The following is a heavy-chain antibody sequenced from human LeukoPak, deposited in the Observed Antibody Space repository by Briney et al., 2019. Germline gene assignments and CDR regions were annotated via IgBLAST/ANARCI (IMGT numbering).Heavy chain of an antibody. CDR1: GFTFSTYN. CDR3: ARHGRVGATTFFDY. CDR2: IIGSGSTI. V-gene: IGHV3-48*04. Sequence: GGSLRLSCTVSGFTFSTYNMNWVRQTPGKGLEWVSYIIGSGSTIYYADSVKGRFTISRDNAKNSLYLQMSSLRAEDTAVYYCARHGRVGATTFFDYWGQGTLVTVSS. J-gene: IGHJ4*02. D-gene: IGHD1-26*01.